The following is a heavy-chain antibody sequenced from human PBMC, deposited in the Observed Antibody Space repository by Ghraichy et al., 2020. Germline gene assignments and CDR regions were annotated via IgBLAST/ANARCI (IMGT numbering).Heavy chain of an antibody. D-gene: IGHD6-19*01. J-gene: IGHJ4*02. Sequence: SETLSLTCTVSGGPVSSSNYYWGWIRQPPGKGLEWIANIHHSGSTYYNPSLKSRVTISIDTSKNQFSLNVTSVTAADTAVYYCARVIGTVEVAGTGKYYFDYWGQGTLGNVSS. CDR1: GGPVSSSNYY. CDR3: ARVIGTVEVAGTGKYYFDY. CDR2: IHHSGST. V-gene: IGHV4-39*01.